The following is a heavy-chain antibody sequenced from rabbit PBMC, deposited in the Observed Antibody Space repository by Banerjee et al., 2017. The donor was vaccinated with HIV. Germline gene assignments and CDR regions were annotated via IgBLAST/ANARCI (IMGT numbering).Heavy chain of an antibody. CDR3: ARGVMLVMVNL. D-gene: IGHD7-1*01. CDR1: VLDFSSSYW. CDR2: IYVGSSGST. J-gene: IGHJ4*01. V-gene: IGHV1S45*01. Sequence: QEQLEESGGDLVKPGASLTLTCKASVLDFSSSYWICWVRQAPGKGLEWIGCIYVGSSGSTYYASWAKGRFTISKTSSTTVALQMTSLTAADTATYFCARGVMLVMVNLWGQGTLVTVS.